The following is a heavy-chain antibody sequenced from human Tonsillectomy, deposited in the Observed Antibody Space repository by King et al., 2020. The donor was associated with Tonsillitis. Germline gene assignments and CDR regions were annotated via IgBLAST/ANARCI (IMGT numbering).Heavy chain of an antibody. Sequence: HVQLVESGGGVVQPGRSLRLSCAASGFTFTDYAMHWVRQAPGKGLEWVAVISYDGNNKYFADSVKGRFSISRDNSKNTLYLQMNSLRSEDTAVYYCARDPHPKSQRGYFDSGGQGTLVTVPS. CDR1: GFTFTDYA. V-gene: IGHV3-30-3*01. J-gene: IGHJ4*02. CDR2: ISYDGNNK. CDR3: ARDPHPKSQRGYFDS.